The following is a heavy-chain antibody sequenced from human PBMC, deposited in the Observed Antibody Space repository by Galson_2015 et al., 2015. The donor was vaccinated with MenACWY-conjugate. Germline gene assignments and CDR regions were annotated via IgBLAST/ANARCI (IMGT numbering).Heavy chain of an antibody. Sequence: SLRLSCAASGFTFGTSNMNWVRQAPGKGLEWVSYISTSSSLIMYADSVTGRFTISRDDAKNSLYLQMNSLRAEDTAVYYCAREVSAVTGADYWGQGTLVTVSS. CDR2: ISTSSSLI. CDR3: AREVSAVTGADY. V-gene: IGHV3-48*04. D-gene: IGHD3-9*01. J-gene: IGHJ4*02. CDR1: GFTFGTSN.